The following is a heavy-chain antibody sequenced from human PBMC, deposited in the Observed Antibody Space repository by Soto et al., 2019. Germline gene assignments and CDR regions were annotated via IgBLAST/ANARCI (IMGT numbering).Heavy chain of an antibody. CDR2: ISAYNGNT. J-gene: IGHJ5*02. Sequence: SAKVSCKASGYTFNSYGISWVRQTPGQGLEWMGWISAYNGNTNYAQKLQGRVTMTTDTSTSTAYMELRSLRSDDTAVYYCARDRGWAIMVYATEVRGEFDTWGQGTLVTVSS. CDR3: ARDRGWAIMVYATEVRGEFDT. CDR1: GYTFNSYG. D-gene: IGHD2-8*01. V-gene: IGHV1-18*01.